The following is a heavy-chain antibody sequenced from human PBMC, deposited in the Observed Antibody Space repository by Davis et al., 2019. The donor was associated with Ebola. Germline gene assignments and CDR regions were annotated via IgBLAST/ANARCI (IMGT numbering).Heavy chain of an antibody. J-gene: IGHJ4*02. CDR3: ARLWFGELLYEWYFDY. V-gene: IGHV4-59*08. D-gene: IGHD3-10*01. CDR2: IYYSGST. CDR1: GGYISGYY. Sequence: SETLSLTCTVSGGYISGYYWSWIRQPPGKGLEWIGYIYYSGSTNYNPSLKSRVTISVDTSKNQFSLKLSSVTAADTAVYYCARLWFGELLYEWYFDYWGQGTLVTVSS.